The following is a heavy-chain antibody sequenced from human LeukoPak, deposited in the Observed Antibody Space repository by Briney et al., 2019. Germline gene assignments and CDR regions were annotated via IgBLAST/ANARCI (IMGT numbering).Heavy chain of an antibody. CDR3: ARHLGKARQQLVRGYNWFDP. D-gene: IGHD6-13*01. CDR1: GGSFSGYY. V-gene: IGHV4-34*01. CDR2: INHSGST. Sequence: SETLSLTCAVYGGSFSGYYWSWIRQPPGKGLEWIGEINHSGSTNYNPSLKSRVTISVDTSKNQFSLKLSSVTAADTAVYYCARHLGKARQQLVRGYNWFDPWGQGTLVTVSS. J-gene: IGHJ5*02.